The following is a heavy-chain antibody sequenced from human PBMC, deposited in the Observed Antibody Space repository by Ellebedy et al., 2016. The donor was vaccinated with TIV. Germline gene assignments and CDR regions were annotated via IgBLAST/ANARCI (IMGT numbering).Heavy chain of an antibody. Sequence: GGSLRLXCAASGFTFSDSGMHWVRQTPGKGLEWVAVIWFNGQYKYYADSVQGRFTVSRDNSQNTLFLQMNNLRAEDTGLYYCVSDGGRGWDNYFASWGQGALVTVSS. V-gene: IGHV3-33*01. D-gene: IGHD6-19*01. CDR3: VSDGGRGWDNYFAS. CDR2: IWFNGQYK. CDR1: GFTFSDSG. J-gene: IGHJ4*02.